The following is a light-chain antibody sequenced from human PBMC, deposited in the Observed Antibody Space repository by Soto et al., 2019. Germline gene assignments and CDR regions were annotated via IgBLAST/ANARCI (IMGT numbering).Light chain of an antibody. CDR1: QSVNNRY. J-gene: IGKJ4*01. CDR2: GAS. Sequence: EIVLTQSPGTLYLSPGERATLSCRASQSVNNRYFACYQKIPGQPPRLLIFGASSRTTSIPDSISGSESATDFALTISRLETEVVALYYCQQRRRSPRVTFGGGTKVEIK. V-gene: IGKV3-20*01. CDR3: QQRRRSPRVT.